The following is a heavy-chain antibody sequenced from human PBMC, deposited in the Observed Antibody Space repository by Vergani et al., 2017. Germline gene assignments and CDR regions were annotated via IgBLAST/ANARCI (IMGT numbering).Heavy chain of an antibody. V-gene: IGHV3-48*04. J-gene: IGHJ4*02. CDR1: GFTFSSYR. Sequence: EVQLVESGGGLVQPGGSLRLSRAASGFTFSSYRLTWFRQAPGKVLESVSYISSMSSTIYYADSVKGRFTISRDNAKNSLYLQMNSLRAEDTAVYYCARDIVPQRWGQGTLVTVSS. CDR2: ISSMSSTI. D-gene: IGHD2-2*01. CDR3: ARDIVPQR.